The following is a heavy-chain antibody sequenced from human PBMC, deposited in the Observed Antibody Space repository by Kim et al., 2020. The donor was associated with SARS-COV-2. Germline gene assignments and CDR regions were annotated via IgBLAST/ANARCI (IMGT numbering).Heavy chain of an antibody. Sequence: ASVKVSCKASGYTFTGYYMHWVRQAPGQGLEWMGRINPNSGGTNYAQKFQGRVTMTRDTSISTAYMELSRLRSDDTAVYYCARDHLVLRFLEWLPYFDYWGQGTLVTVSS. CDR2: INPNSGGT. CDR1: GYTFTGYY. V-gene: IGHV1-2*06. CDR3: ARDHLVLRFLEWLPYFDY. D-gene: IGHD3-3*01. J-gene: IGHJ4*02.